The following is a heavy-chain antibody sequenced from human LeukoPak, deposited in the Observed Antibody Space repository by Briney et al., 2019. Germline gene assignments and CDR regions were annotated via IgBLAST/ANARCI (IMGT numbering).Heavy chain of an antibody. J-gene: IGHJ6*02. Sequence: GGSLRLSCAASGITFSRYARSWVRQAPGKGLEWVSGISGSGGSTYYTDSVKGRVAISRDNSKDTLYLQMNSLRAEDTAAYYCAKDREDGMDVWGQGTTVTVSS. CDR3: AKDREDGMDV. V-gene: IGHV3-23*01. CDR1: GITFSRYA. CDR2: ISGSGGST.